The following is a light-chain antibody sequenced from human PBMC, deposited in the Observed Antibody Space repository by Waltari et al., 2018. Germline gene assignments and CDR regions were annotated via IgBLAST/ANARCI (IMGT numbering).Light chain of an antibody. CDR2: EAS. J-gene: IGKJ5*01. CDR1: QSVFSN. CDR3: QQYNRWPPIT. V-gene: IGKV3-15*01. Sequence: EIVMTQSPATLSVSPGERATLSCRASQSVFSNVAWYQQKPGQAPRLLMYEASIRATGISAKFRGSGSGTEFTLTIGSVQSEDFAVYYCQQYNRWPPITFGQGTRLEIK.